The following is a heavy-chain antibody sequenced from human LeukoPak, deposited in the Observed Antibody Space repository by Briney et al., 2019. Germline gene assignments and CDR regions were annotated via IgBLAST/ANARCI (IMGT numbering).Heavy chain of an antibody. V-gene: IGHV4-34*01. CDR1: GGSFSGYY. Sequence: SETLSLTCAVYGGSFSGYYWSWIRQPPGKGLEWIGEINHSGSTNYNPSLKSRVTISVDTSKNQFSLKLSSVTAADTAVYYCARNRPIPPPDRYYYYYYMDVWGKGTTVTVSS. J-gene: IGHJ6*03. CDR3: ARNRPIPPPDRYYYYYYMDV. CDR2: INHSGST.